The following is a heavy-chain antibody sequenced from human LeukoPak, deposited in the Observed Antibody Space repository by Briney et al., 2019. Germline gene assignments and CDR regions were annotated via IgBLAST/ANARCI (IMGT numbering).Heavy chain of an antibody. D-gene: IGHD6-25*01. CDR2: IFFKGNS. CDR1: GGSISPYY. V-gene: IGHV4-4*09. CDR3: ARKAANSSAFDV. J-gene: IGHJ3*01. Sequence: SETLSLTCTVSGGSISPYYWSWIRQPPGKGLEWIGYIFFKGNSDCNPSLSSRVTISADTSKNQFSLKVRSVSAADTAVYYCARKAANSSAFDVWDLGTMVTVSS.